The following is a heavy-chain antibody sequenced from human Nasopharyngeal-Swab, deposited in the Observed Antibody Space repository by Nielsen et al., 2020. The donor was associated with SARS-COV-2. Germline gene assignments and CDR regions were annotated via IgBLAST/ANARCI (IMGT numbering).Heavy chain of an antibody. CDR1: GFSFSNYG. Sequence: GESLKISCAASGFSFSNYGMSWVRQAPGKGLEWVSSISGSGGGTQYADSVKGRFTISRDNSKNTWLLQMNSLRAEDTAVYYCAFVDTTLLGYYYSGMDVWGQGTTVTVSS. J-gene: IGHJ6*02. CDR3: AFVDTTLLGYYYSGMDV. CDR2: ISGSGGGT. D-gene: IGHD5-18*01. V-gene: IGHV3-23*01.